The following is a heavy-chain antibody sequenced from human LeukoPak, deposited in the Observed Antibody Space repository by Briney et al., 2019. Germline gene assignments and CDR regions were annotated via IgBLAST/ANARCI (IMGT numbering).Heavy chain of an antibody. J-gene: IGHJ4*02. D-gene: IGHD2-21*02. CDR1: GFTFSSYG. CDR3: AKASCGGDCYYFDY. V-gene: IGHV3-30*18. Sequence: PGGSLRLSCAASGFTFSSYGMHWVRQAPGKGLEWVAVISYDGSNKHYADSVKGRFTISRDNSKNTLYLQMNSLRAEDTAVYYCAKASCGGDCYYFDYWGQGTLVTVSS. CDR2: ISYDGSNK.